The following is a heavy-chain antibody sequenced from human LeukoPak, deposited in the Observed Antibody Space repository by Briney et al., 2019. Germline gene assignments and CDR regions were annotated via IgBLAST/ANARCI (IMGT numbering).Heavy chain of an antibody. Sequence: GGSLRLSCAASGFTFSSYWMSWGRQAPGKGLEWVSSISTSSSYIYYADSVKGRFTISRDNAKNSLYLQMNSLRAEDTAVYYCARDGSSLRSYPYYFDYWGQGTLVTVSS. J-gene: IGHJ4*02. D-gene: IGHD4-17*01. CDR3: ARDGSSLRSYPYYFDY. CDR1: GFTFSSYW. V-gene: IGHV3-21*01. CDR2: ISTSSSYI.